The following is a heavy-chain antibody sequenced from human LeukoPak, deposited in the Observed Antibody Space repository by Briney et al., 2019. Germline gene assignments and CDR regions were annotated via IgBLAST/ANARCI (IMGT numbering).Heavy chain of an antibody. Sequence: SQTLSLTCTVSGGSISSGSYYWSWIRQPAGKGLEWIGRIYTSGSTNYNPSLKSRVTISVDTSKNQFSLKLSSVTAADTAVYYCARAPRYYGSGSYVDYWGQGTLVTVSS. D-gene: IGHD3-10*01. CDR1: GGSISSGSYY. V-gene: IGHV4-61*02. CDR3: ARAPRYYGSGSYVDY. CDR2: IYTSGST. J-gene: IGHJ4*02.